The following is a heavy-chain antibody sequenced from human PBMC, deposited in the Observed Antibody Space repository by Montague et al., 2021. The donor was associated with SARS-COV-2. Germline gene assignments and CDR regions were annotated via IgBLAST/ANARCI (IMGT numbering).Heavy chain of an antibody. CDR1: GFSFNDYG. Sequence: SLRLPCAGSGFSFNDYGMHWVRQAPGKGLEWVAVISYEGSNKYHADSVRGRFTISRDDSKNTLYLQMNSLRPEDTAVYYCAKDRVLLHYGMDVWGQGTTVTVSS. CDR2: ISYEGSNK. V-gene: IGHV3-30*18. CDR3: AKDRVLLHYGMDV. J-gene: IGHJ6*02.